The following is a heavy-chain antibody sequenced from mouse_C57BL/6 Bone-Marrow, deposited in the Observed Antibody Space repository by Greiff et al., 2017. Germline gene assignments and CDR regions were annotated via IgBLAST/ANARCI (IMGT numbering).Heavy chain of an antibody. D-gene: IGHD1-1*01. J-gene: IGHJ4*01. CDR2: ISNLAYSI. Sequence: EVKLVESGGGLVQPGGSLKLSCAASGFTFSDYGMAWVRQAPRKGPEWVAFISNLAYSIYYADTVTGRFTISRENAKNTLYLVMSSLRSEDTAMYYYARRLRFYAMDYWGQGTSVTVSS. CDR3: ARRLRFYAMDY. CDR1: GFTFSDYG. V-gene: IGHV5-15*01.